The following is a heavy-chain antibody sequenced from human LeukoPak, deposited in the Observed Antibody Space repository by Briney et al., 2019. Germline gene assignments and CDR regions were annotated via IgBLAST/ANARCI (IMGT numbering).Heavy chain of an antibody. CDR3: ARDQIYCSSTSCYGENWFDP. CDR2: INAGNGNT. Sequence: ASVKVSCKASGYTFTSYAMHWVRQAPGQRLEWMGWINAGNGNTKYSQKFQGRVTITRDTSASTAYMELSSLRSEDTAVYYCARDQIYCSSTSCYGENWFDPWGQGTLVTVSS. J-gene: IGHJ5*02. V-gene: IGHV1-3*01. D-gene: IGHD2-2*01. CDR1: GYTFTSYA.